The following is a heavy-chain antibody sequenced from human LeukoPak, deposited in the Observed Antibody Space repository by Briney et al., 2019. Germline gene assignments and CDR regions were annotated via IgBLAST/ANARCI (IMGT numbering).Heavy chain of an antibody. CDR1: GFTFSTYA. J-gene: IGHJ4*02. CDR3: ARVLSPRYSYGYNY. D-gene: IGHD5-18*01. V-gene: IGHV3-30-3*01. Sequence: GGSLRLSCAASGFTFSTYAMHWVRQAPGKGLEWVALISDDGNNKFYADSVKGRFTISRDNSKNTLYLQMRSTLYLQMNSLRVLDTAEYYCARVLSPRYSYGYNYWGQGTLVTVSS. CDR2: ISDDGNNK.